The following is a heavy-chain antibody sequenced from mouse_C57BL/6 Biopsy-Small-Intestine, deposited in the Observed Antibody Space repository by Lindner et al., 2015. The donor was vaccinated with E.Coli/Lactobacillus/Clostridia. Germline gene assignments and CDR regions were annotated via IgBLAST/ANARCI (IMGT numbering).Heavy chain of an antibody. CDR1: GYVFSSSW. CDR2: VYPGDGNT. CDR3: ARGNSKWYFDV. Sequence: VQLQESGPELVKPGASVKISCKASGYVFSSSWMNWVKQRPGKGLEWIGRVYPGDGNTNYNGKFKGKATLTADKSSSTAYIQLSSLTSEDSAVYFCARGNSKWYFDVWGAGTTVTVSS. J-gene: IGHJ1*01. V-gene: IGHV1-82*01. D-gene: IGHD2-5*01.